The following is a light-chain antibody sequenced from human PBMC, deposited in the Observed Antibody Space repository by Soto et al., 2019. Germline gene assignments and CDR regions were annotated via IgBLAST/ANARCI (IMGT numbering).Light chain of an antibody. J-gene: IGKJ4*01. CDR1: QSVSSSY. CDR3: QQYGSSPELT. CDR2: GAS. Sequence: EIVLTQSPGTLSLSPGERATRSCRASQSVSSSYLAWFQQKPGHAPRLLIYGASGRATGTPDRFSGSGSGTDFTLTISRLEPEDFAVYYCQQYGSSPELTFGGGTKVEIK. V-gene: IGKV3-20*01.